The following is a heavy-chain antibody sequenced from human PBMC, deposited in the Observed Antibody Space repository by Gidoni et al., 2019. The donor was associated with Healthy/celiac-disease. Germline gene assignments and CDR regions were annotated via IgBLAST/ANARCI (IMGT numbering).Heavy chain of an antibody. CDR1: GFTFSSYG. Sequence: QVQPVASGGGVVQPGGSLRLSCAAPGFTFSSYGMHGVRQPPGKGLGCVVVIWYDGSNKYYEDSVKGRFTISRDNSKNTLSLQMNSLRVEDTAVYYCARENGLYYDFWSGYYTESFDYWGQGTLVTVSS. CDR3: ARENGLYYDFWSGYYTESFDY. V-gene: IGHV3-33*01. D-gene: IGHD3-3*01. J-gene: IGHJ4*02. CDR2: IWYDGSNK.